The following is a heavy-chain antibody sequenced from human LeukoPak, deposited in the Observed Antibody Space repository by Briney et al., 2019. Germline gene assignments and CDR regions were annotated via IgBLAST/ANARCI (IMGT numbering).Heavy chain of an antibody. V-gene: IGHV4-34*01. CDR3: ARDRDGYSDY. J-gene: IGHJ4*02. CDR2: INHSGST. D-gene: IGHD5-24*01. CDR1: GGSFSGYY. Sequence: PSETLSLTCAVYGGSFSGYYWSWIRQPPGKGLEWIGEINHSGSTNYNPSLKSRVTISVDTSKNQFSLKLSSVTAADTAVYYCARDRDGYSDYWGQGTLVTVSS.